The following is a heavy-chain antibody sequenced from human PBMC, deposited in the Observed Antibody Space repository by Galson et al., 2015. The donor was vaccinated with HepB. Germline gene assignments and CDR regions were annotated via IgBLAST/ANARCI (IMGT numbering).Heavy chain of an antibody. J-gene: IGHJ3*02. CDR3: ARDQGGSSSLYADAFDT. Sequence: SLRLSCAASGYTFSNYWMSWVRQAPGKGLEWVANIKQDGSEKYYVDSVRGRFSMSRDNDINSVYLQMNSLRAEDTAMYYCARDQGGSSSLYADAFDTWGQGTVVTVSS. D-gene: IGHD6-13*01. CDR2: IKQDGSEK. CDR1: GYTFSNYW. V-gene: IGHV3-7*03.